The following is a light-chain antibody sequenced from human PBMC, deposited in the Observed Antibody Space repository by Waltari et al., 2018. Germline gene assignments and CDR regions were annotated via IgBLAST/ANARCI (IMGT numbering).Light chain of an antibody. CDR1: QGLVYSDGNTS. Sequence: CRSSQGLVYSDGNTSLNWFQQRPGQSPRRLFYNVSKRDSGVPDRFSGSGSGTDFTLKISRVEAEDVGVYYCMQATNWPWTFGPGTKVEI. CDR3: MQATNWPWT. CDR2: NVS. J-gene: IGKJ1*01. V-gene: IGKV2-30*01.